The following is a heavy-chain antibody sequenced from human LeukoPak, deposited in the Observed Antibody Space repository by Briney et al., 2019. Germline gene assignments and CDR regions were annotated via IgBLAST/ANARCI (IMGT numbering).Heavy chain of an antibody. CDR3: ARGGGLDV. CDR1: GGSISRGDNY. J-gene: IGHJ6*02. V-gene: IGHV4-31*03. Sequence: KPSETLSLTCTVSGGSISRGDNYWSWIRQHPGKGLECIGYIYYTGRTYYNPSLKSRVTISIDTSRSQFSLRLSSVTAADTAVYFCARGGGLDVWGQGATVTVSS. CDR2: IYYTGRT. D-gene: IGHD3-16*01.